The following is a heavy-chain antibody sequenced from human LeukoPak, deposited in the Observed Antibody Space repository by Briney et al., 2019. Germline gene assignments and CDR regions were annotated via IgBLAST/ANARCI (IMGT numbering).Heavy chain of an antibody. J-gene: IGHJ6*03. CDR1: GGSISSSSYY. CDR2: IYYSGST. V-gene: IGHV4-39*01. Sequence: KASETLSLTCTVSGGSISSSSYYWGWIRQPPGKGLEWIGSIYYSGSTYYNPSLKSRVTISVDTSKNQFSLKLSSVTAADTAVYYCARHRRGASIFPGYYMDVWGKGTTVTVSS. CDR3: ARHRRGASIFPGYYMDV. D-gene: IGHD5-12*01.